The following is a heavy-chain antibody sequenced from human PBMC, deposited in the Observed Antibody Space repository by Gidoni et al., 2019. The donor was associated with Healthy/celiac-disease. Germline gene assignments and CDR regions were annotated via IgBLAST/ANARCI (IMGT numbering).Heavy chain of an antibody. CDR2: IKQDGSEK. J-gene: IGHJ4*02. Sequence: EVQLVESGGGLVQPGGSLRLSCAASGFTVSRYWMSWVRQAPGKGLEWVANIKQDGSEKDYVDAVKGRCTISRDNAKNSLYLQMNSLRAEDTAVYYCASSGFGSYYDFWSGYDSPPDYWGQGTLVTVSS. CDR3: ASSGFGSYYDFWSGYDSPPDY. CDR1: GFTVSRYW. V-gene: IGHV3-7*01. D-gene: IGHD3-3*01.